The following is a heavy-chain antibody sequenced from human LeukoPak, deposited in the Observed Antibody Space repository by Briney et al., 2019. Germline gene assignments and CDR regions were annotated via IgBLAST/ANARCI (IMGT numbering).Heavy chain of an antibody. CDR3: ANDHYDSSGYLGGMSIDY. D-gene: IGHD3-22*01. V-gene: IGHV7-4-1*02. J-gene: IGHJ4*02. CDR1: GYTFTGYY. Sequence: ASVTVSCTASGYTFTGYYMHWVRQAPGQGLEWMGWINTNTGNPTYAQGFTGRFVFSLDTSVSTAYLQISSLKAEDTAVYYCANDHYDSSGYLGGMSIDYWGQGTLVTVSS. CDR2: INTNTGNP.